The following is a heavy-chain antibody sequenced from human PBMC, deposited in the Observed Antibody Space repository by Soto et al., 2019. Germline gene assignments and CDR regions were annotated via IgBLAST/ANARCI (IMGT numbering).Heavy chain of an antibody. Sequence: QVQLQESGPGLVKPSETLSLTCTVSGGSISSYSWSWIRQPPGKGLEWIGYIYYSGSTNYNPALKSRVTKSVEAAKSQFAQKLSSVTAADTAVYYCARVVPLLGSGTYRDYWGQRTLVSVSS. CDR3: ARVVPLLGSGTYRDY. CDR2: IYYSGST. CDR1: GGSISSYS. J-gene: IGHJ4*02. V-gene: IGHV4-59*01. D-gene: IGHD3-10*01.